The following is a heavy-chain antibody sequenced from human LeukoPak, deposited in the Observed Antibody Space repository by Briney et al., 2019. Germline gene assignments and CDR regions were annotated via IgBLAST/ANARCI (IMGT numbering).Heavy chain of an antibody. CDR1: GYTFTSYY. J-gene: IGHJ6*03. D-gene: IGHD3-3*01. CDR2: INPSGGST. CDR3: ARGARYYDFWSGYSAYYYYYYMDV. Sequence: ASVKVSCKASGYTFTSYYMHWVRQAPGQGLEWMGIINPSGGSTSYAQKFQGRVTITRNTSISTAYMELSSLRSEDTAVYYCARGARYYDFWSGYSAYYYYYYMDVWGKGTTVTVSS. V-gene: IGHV1-46*01.